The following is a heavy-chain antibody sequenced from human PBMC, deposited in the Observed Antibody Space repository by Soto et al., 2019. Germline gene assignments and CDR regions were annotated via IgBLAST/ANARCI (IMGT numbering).Heavy chain of an antibody. CDR1: GGSISSGGYS. Sequence: QLQLQESGSGLVKPSQTLSLTCAVSGGSISSGGYSWSWIRQPPGKGLEWIGYISHTGSTYYYPSLPSRGTISVDRSKNQFSLKLSSVTAADTAVYYCARGGGFLGYWGQGTLVTVSS. J-gene: IGHJ4*02. V-gene: IGHV4-30-2*01. CDR2: ISHTGST. D-gene: IGHD3-10*01. CDR3: ARGGGFLGY.